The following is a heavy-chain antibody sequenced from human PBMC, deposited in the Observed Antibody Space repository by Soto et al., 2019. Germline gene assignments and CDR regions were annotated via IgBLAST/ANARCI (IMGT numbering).Heavy chain of an antibody. J-gene: IGHJ6*02. Sequence: QVQLQQSGPGLVEPSQTLSLTCAVSGGSISSEYFHWTWIRQSPGKGLEWIGYIHYTVSIMYNPSFKSRLTMAVDTTKNQFSLQLTSVTAADTAVYFCAREDDGGDRDYYGLDVWGQGTTVTVSS. CDR1: GGSISSEYFH. CDR2: IHYTVSI. CDR3: AREDDGGDRDYYGLDV. D-gene: IGHD2-21*02. V-gene: IGHV4-30-4*08.